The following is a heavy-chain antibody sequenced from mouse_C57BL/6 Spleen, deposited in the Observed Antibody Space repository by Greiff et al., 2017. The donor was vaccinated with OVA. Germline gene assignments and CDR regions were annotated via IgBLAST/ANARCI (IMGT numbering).Heavy chain of an antibody. CDR3: ARDYYGSPNWYFDV. CDR2: IYPGDGDT. J-gene: IGHJ1*03. V-gene: IGHV1-82*01. D-gene: IGHD1-1*01. Sequence: VKLQESGPELVKPGASVKISCKASGYAFSSSWMNWVKQRPGKGLEWIGRIYPGDGDTNYNGKFKGKATLTADKSSSTAYMQLSSLTSEDSAVYFCARDYYGSPNWYFDVWGTGTTVTVSS. CDR1: GYAFSSSW.